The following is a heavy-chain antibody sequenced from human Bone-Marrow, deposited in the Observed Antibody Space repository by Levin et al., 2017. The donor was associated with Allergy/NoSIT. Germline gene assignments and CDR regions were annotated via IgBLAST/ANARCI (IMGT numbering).Heavy chain of an antibody. J-gene: IGHJ4*02. Sequence: ASETLSLTCAASGFTFDDHSMHWIRQAPGRGLEWISLTTWNGGSASYAASVEGRFTIYRDNSKNTLYLQMNRLRSEDTALYYCVKEMGNFGSGRHYFDHWGQGTLVTVSS. CDR3: VKEMGNFGSGRHYFDH. CDR1: GFTFDDHS. D-gene: IGHD3-10*01. V-gene: IGHV3-43*01. CDR2: TTWNGGSA.